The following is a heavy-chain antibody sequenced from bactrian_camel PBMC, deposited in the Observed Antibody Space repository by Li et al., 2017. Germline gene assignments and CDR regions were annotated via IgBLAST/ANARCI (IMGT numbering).Heavy chain of an antibody. CDR1: GGTMRANC. V-gene: IGHV3S53*01. J-gene: IGHJ4*01. Sequence: HVQLVESGGGLVQPGGSLRLSCAVSGGTMRANCMGWFRQAPGEEREAVAAIDSDGSTSYADSVKGRFTISKDNAKNTLYLQMNSLKLEDTAMYSCAAGWLGLDNYCLRELYKYWGQGTQVTVS. CDR2: IDSDGST. CDR3: AAGWLGLDNYCLRELYKY. D-gene: IGHD3*01.